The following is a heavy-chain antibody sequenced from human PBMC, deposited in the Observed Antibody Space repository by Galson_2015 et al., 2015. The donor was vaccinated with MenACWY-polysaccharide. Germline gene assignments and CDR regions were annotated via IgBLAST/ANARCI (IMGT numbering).Heavy chain of an antibody. CDR3: TRGGGRYYVDY. D-gene: IGHD6-19*01. J-gene: IGHJ4*02. CDR1: GYTFSDCY. CDR2: FNPNGGGT. V-gene: IGHV1-2*02. Sequence: SVKVSCKASGYTFSDCYIHWVRQAPGQGLEWMGWFNPNGGGTNYEQKYQARVTMTRDTSINTAYMELSRLSSDDTAVYYCTRGGGRYYVDYWGQGTLVTVSS.